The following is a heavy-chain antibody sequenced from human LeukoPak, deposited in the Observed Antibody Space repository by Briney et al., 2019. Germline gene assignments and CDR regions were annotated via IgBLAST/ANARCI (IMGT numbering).Heavy chain of an antibody. V-gene: IGHV3-53*01. CDR2: IFSGGGT. CDR1: GVTVSSTD. D-gene: IGHD3-3*01. CDR3: ARDLDGPENY. J-gene: IGHJ4*02. Sequence: VGSLRLSCAVSGVTVSSTDMSWVRQAPGKGLEWASVIFSGGGTYYTGSVKGRFTISRDNSKNTLYLQMNSLRAEDTAVYYCARDLDGPENYWGQGTLVTVSS.